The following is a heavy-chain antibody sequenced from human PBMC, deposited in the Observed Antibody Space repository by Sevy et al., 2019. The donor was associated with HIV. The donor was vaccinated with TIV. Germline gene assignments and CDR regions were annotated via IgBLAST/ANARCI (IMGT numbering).Heavy chain of an antibody. J-gene: IGHJ6*02. CDR1: GFTFSDYY. D-gene: IGHD3-22*01. CDR3: ARDMYYYDSSGYYPRGDYYYYYGMDV. V-gene: IGHV3-11*04. CDR2: ISSSGSTI. Sequence: GGSLRLSCAASGFTFSDYYMSWIRQAPGKGLEWVSYISSSGSTIYYADSVKGRFTISRDNAKNSLYLQMNSLRAEETAVYYCARDMYYYDSSGYYPRGDYYYYYGMDVWGQGTTVTVSS.